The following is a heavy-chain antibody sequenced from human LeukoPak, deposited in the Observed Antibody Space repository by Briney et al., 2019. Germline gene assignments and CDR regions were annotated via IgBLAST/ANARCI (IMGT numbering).Heavy chain of an antibody. D-gene: IGHD6-13*01. Sequence: PGGSLRLSCAASGSTFSSYGMHWVRQAPGKGLEWVAVIWYDGSNKYYADSVKGRFTISRDNSKNTLYLQMNSLRAEDTAVYYCARGYSSSWFDYWGQGTLVTVSS. CDR1: GSTFSSYG. V-gene: IGHV3-33*01. J-gene: IGHJ4*02. CDR3: ARGYSSSWFDY. CDR2: IWYDGSNK.